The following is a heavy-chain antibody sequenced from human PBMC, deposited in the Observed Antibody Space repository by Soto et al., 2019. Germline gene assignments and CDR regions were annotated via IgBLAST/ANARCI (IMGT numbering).Heavy chain of an antibody. CDR2: SSAYNGNT. D-gene: IGHD2-15*01. V-gene: IGHV1-18*01. J-gene: IGHJ4*02. CDR1: GYTFTSYG. CDR3: AGDGQARIGVVVAANTFVRFDY. Sequence: ASVKVSCKASGYTFTSYGISWVRQAPGQGLEWMGWSSAYNGNTNYAQKLQGRVTMTTDTSTSTAYMELRSPRSDDTAVYYCAGDGQARIGVVVAANTFVRFDYWGQETMV.